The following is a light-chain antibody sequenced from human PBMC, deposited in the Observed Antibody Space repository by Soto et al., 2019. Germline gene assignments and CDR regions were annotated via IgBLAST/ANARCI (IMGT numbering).Light chain of an antibody. CDR3: SSYADNKTL. J-gene: IGLJ2*01. CDR2: EVT. Sequence: QSALTQPPSASGSPGQSVTISCTGTSGDVGDYSYVSWYRQLPGNAPKLLIYEVTKRPSGVPDRFSGSKSGNTASLTVSGLQAEDEGDYFCSSYADNKTLFGGGTKLTVL. CDR1: SGDVGDYSY. V-gene: IGLV2-8*01.